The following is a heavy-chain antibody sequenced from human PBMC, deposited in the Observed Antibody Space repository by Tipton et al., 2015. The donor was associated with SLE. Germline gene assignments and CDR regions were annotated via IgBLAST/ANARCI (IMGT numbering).Heavy chain of an antibody. CDR3: VTRAWLDH. D-gene: IGHD6-19*01. Sequence: SLRLSCVASGFSFSSLWMSWVRQAPGKGLEWVANINEDGSETHYVDSVKGRFTISRDNAKNSLYLQMDNLRVEDTSTYYCVTRAWLDHWGQGTLVTVPS. J-gene: IGHJ4*02. CDR2: INEDGSET. CDR1: GFSFSSLW. V-gene: IGHV3-7*01.